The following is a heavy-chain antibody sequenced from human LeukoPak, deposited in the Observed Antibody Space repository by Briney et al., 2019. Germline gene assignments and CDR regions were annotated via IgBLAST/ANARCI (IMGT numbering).Heavy chain of an antibody. V-gene: IGHV1-2*02. Sequence: ASVNVSFRSSGYTFTVYYLHWVRQAPGQGLAWMGWINPNSGGTSYTQKFQGRVSMTRDTSISTVYMELSGLRSDDTAIYYCARDRVFGVVFGRFDPWGQGTLVTVST. CDR1: GYTFTVYY. J-gene: IGHJ5*02. CDR3: ARDRVFGVVFGRFDP. CDR2: INPNSGGT. D-gene: IGHD3-3*01.